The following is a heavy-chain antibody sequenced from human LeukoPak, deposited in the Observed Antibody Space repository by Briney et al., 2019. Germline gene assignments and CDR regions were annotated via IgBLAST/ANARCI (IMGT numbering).Heavy chain of an antibody. CDR1: GFTSRRFG. D-gene: IGHD1-14*01. V-gene: IGHV3-30*02. CDR2: IRSDGLNE. J-gene: IGHJ4*02. Sequence: PGGSLTLSRAPSGFTSRRFGLNSVRQAPGKGLERIAFIRSDGLNEYYADSVEGRFTISRDNTKNILYLLMISLTPEDTAVFYCARELGGMTAPPVLGHSGQGTLVTVSS. CDR3: ARELGGMTAPPVLGH.